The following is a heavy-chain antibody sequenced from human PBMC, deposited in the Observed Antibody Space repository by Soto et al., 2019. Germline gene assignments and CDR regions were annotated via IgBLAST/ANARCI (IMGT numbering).Heavy chain of an antibody. D-gene: IGHD3-22*01. Sequence: QVQLVQSGAEVKKPGASVKVSCKASGYTCTSYYMHWVRQAPGQGLEWLGIINPSGGRTSYAQKLQCRVTMTRDTSTSTFYMDRSSPRSEDTVVYYCARDCYSYSSGRWGYFAFWVQGTLVPVS. CDR1: GYTCTSYY. CDR2: INPSGGRT. CDR3: ARDCYSYSSGRWGYFAF. J-gene: IGHJ4*02. V-gene: IGHV1-46*03.